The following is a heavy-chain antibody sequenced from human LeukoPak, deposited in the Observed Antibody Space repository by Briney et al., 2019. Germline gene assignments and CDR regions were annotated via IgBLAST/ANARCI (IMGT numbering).Heavy chain of an antibody. Sequence: PGGTLRLSCAASGFIFNTYGMNWVRQAPGKGLEWVSAISGSGTNTFYADSVKGRFTISRDNSKKTLYLQMNSPRAEDTAVYYCAKTLRDYGDRSYYYYMDVWGKGTTVTISS. V-gene: IGHV3-23*01. CDR3: AKTLRDYGDRSYYYYMDV. CDR2: ISGSGTNT. D-gene: IGHD4-17*01. CDR1: GFIFNTYG. J-gene: IGHJ6*03.